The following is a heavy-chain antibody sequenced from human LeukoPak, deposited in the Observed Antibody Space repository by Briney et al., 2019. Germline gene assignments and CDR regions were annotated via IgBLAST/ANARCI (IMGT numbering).Heavy chain of an antibody. J-gene: IGHJ4*02. Sequence: GGSLRLSCAASGFTFSSYGMHWVRQAPGKGLEWVAVISYDGSNKYYADSVKGRFTISRDNSKNTLYLQMNSLRDEDTAMYYCARVSAPSTSGWYFGYWGQGTLVTVSS. CDR1: GFTFSSYG. CDR2: ISYDGSNK. V-gene: IGHV3-30*03. D-gene: IGHD6-19*01. CDR3: ARVSAPSTSGWYFGY.